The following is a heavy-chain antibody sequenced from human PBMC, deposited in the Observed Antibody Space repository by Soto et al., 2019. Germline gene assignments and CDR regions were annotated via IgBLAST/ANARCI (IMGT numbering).Heavy chain of an antibody. CDR2: FDPEDGET. CDR3: ATVKGDYGDYGGRYYYYMDV. Sequence: ASVKVSCKVSGYTLTELSMHWVRQAPGKGLEWMGGFDPEDGETIYAQKFRGRVTMTEDTSTDTAYMELSSLRSEDTAVYYCATVKGDYGDYGGRYYYYMDVWGKGTTVTVSS. V-gene: IGHV1-24*01. D-gene: IGHD4-17*01. J-gene: IGHJ6*03. CDR1: GYTLTELS.